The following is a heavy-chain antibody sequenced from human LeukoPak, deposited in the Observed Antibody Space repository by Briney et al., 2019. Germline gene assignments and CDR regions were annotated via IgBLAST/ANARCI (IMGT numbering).Heavy chain of an antibody. J-gene: IGHJ3*02. D-gene: IGHD3-10*01. CDR3: ARVHSGRRSAAFDI. Sequence: SETLSLTCTVSGGSISSYYWSWIRQPPGKGLEWIGYIYYSGSTNYNPSLKSRVTISVDTSKNQFSLKLSSVTAADTAVYYCARVHSGRRSAAFDIWGQGTMVTVSS. CDR1: GGSISSYY. V-gene: IGHV4-59*01. CDR2: IYYSGST.